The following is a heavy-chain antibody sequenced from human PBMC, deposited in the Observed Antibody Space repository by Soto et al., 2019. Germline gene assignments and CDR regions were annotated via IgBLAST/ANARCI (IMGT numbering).Heavy chain of an antibody. CDR3: ARRGAARPSVLGMDX. J-gene: IGHJ6*02. CDR1: GYSFTSYW. CDR2: IYPGDSDT. V-gene: IGHV5-51*01. Sequence: GESLKISCKGSGYSFTSYWIGWVRQMPGKGLELMVIIYPGDSDTRYSPSFQGQVTISAYKSISNAYLQWSSLKASDTAMYYCARRGAARPSVLGMDXWGQGTTVTVSX. D-gene: IGHD6-6*01.